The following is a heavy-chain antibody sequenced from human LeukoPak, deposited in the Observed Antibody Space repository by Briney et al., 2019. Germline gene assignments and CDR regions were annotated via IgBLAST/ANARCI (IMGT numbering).Heavy chain of an antibody. CDR3: ARQRFYYGSGSQAEY. Sequence: GESLKISCKSSGYSFSNYWIGWVRQMPGKGLEWMGSIYPGDSDTRYSPSFQGQVTISADKSISTAHLQWSGLKASDTAMYYCARQRFYYGSGSQAEYWGQGTLVTVSS. J-gene: IGHJ4*02. D-gene: IGHD3-10*01. CDR1: GYSFSNYW. V-gene: IGHV5-51*01. CDR2: IYPGDSDT.